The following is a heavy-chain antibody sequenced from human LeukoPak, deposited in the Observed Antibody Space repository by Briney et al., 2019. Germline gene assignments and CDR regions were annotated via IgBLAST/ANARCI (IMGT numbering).Heavy chain of an antibody. D-gene: IGHD3-3*02. Sequence: GGSLRLSCAASGFTVSSNYMSWVRQAPGKGLEWVSVIYSGGSTYYADSVKGRFTISRDNSKNTLYLQMNSLRAEDTAVYYCARDSLFGEYHWFGIWGQGTMVTVSS. CDR2: IYSGGST. J-gene: IGHJ3*02. CDR3: ARDSLFGEYHWFGI. CDR1: GFTVSSNY. V-gene: IGHV3-66*01.